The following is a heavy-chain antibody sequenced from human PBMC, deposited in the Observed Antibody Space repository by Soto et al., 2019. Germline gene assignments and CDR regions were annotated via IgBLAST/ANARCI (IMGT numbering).Heavy chain of an antibody. J-gene: IGHJ4*02. Sequence: QVQLVQSGAEVKNPGASVTVSCKASGERFTTYGISWVRQAPGQGLEWMGWTSTYNTNTNYAPKFQGRLLLTTDTSTTTAHMKLRSLRPDDTAVYYCARWAGQVRDYGGPFDYWGQGTLVTVSS. CDR2: TSTYNTNT. CDR3: ARWAGQVRDYGGPFDY. CDR1: GERFTTYG. D-gene: IGHD4-17*01. V-gene: IGHV1-18*04.